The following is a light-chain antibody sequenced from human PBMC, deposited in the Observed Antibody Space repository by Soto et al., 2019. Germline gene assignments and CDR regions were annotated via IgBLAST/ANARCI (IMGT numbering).Light chain of an antibody. CDR2: AAS. Sequence: DIQMTQSPSSLSASVGDRVTITCRASQGIRNYLAWFQQKPGQAPKSLIYAASSLQSGVPSRFSGSGSGTDFTLTISSLQPEDFATYSCQQYSSYPGTFGQGTKVEIK. CDR1: QGIRNY. J-gene: IGKJ1*01. V-gene: IGKV1-16*01. CDR3: QQYSSYPGT.